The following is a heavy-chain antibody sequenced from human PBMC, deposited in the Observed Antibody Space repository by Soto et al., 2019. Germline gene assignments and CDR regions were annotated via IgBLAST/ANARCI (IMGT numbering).Heavy chain of an antibody. CDR2: INHSGST. CDR1: GGSFSGYY. V-gene: IGHV4-34*01. CDR3: ARASKEYYDFWSGYYRRSYYFDY. Sequence: PSETLSLTCAVYGGSFSGYYWSWIRQPPGKGLEWIGEINHSGSTNYNPSLKSRVTISVDTSKNQFSLKLSSVTAADTAVYYCARASKEYYDFWSGYYRRSYYFDYWGQGTLVTVS. J-gene: IGHJ4*02. D-gene: IGHD3-3*01.